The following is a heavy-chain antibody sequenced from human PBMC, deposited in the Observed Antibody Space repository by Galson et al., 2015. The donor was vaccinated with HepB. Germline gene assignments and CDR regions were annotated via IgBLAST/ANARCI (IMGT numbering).Heavy chain of an antibody. CDR2: ISSSSSYI. CDR1: GFTFSSYS. J-gene: IGHJ4*02. CDR3: ASEGDRDGYKHDY. Sequence: SLRLSCAASGFTFSSYSMNWVRQAPGKGLEWVSSISSSSSYIYYADSVKGRFTISRDNAKNSLYLQMNSLRAEDTAVYYCASEGDRDGYKHDYWGQGTLVTVSS. D-gene: IGHD5-24*01. V-gene: IGHV3-21*01.